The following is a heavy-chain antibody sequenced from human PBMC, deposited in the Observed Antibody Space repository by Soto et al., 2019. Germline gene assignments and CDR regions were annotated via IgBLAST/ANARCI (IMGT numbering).Heavy chain of an antibody. J-gene: IGHJ4*02. CDR3: AMIVGVSEALGTIDY. CDR1: GDSTSSSISY. D-gene: IGHD3-3*01. CDR2: IHYSGST. V-gene: IGHV4-39*01. Sequence: PSETLSLTCTVSGDSTSSSISYWGWIRQPPGKGLEWIGSIHYSGSTYYSPSLKSRVTLSVDTSKNKFSLNLSAVSAADTAVYYCAMIVGVSEALGTIDYWGQGTLVTVSS.